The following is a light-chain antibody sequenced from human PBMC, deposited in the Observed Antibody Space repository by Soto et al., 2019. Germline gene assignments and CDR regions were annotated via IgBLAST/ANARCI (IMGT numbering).Light chain of an antibody. CDR3: AAWDDTVRSYV. J-gene: IGLJ1*01. CDR1: ISNIGTNY. V-gene: IGLV1-47*01. CDR2: RDN. Sequence: QSVLTQPPSVSGTPGQRVTLSCSGGISNIGTNYVHWFQQLPGTAPKVLSNRDNQRPSGVPDRVSGSKSGTSACLAISGLRSEDEAEYYCAAWDDTVRSYVFGTGTKLTVL.